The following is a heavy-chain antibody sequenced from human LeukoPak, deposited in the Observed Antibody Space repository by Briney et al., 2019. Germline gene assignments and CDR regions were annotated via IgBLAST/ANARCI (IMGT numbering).Heavy chain of an antibody. J-gene: IGHJ5*02. CDR3: ATEGGSPGGYNWFDP. CDR1: GYTLTELP. Sequence: GASVKVSCKVSGYTLTELPMHWVRQAPGKGLEWMGGFDPEDGETIYAQKFQGRVTMTEDTSTDTAYMELSSLRSEDTAVYYCATEGGSPGGYNWFDPWGQGTLVTVSS. V-gene: IGHV1-24*01. CDR2: FDPEDGET. D-gene: IGHD1-26*01.